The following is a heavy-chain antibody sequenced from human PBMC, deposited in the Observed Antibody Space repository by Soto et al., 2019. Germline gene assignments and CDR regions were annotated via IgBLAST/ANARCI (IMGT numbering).Heavy chain of an antibody. D-gene: IGHD6-19*01. V-gene: IGHV4-39*01. CDR3: VIPRRVMAGLFEHFHH. J-gene: IGHJ1*01. CDR2: IYYSGTT. CDR1: GVSLTSSSYY. Sequence: SETLSLTCSVSGVSLTSSSYYWGWVRQSPGRGLEWIGSIYYSGTTYYNPSLKSRVTVSVDTSNNQFSLKLNSVTAADTALYYCVIPRRVMAGLFEHFHHWGQGALVTVSS.